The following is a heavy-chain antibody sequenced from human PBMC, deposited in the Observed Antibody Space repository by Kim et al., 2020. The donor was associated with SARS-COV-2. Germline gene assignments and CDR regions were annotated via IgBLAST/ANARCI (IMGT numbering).Heavy chain of an antibody. CDR2: ISSSSSYI. V-gene: IGHV3-21*01. D-gene: IGHD3-10*01. J-gene: IGHJ6*03. CDR3: ARDKAQGGSGNYYYYMDV. Sequence: GGSLRLSCAASGFTFSSYSMNWVRQAPGKGLEWVSSISSSSSYIYYADSVKGRFTISRDNAKNSLYLQMNSLRAEDTAVYYCARDKAQGGSGNYYYYMDVWGKGTTVTVSS. CDR1: GFTFSSYS.